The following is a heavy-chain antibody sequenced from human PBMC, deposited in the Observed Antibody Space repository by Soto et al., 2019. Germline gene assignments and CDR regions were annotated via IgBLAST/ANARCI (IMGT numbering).Heavy chain of an antibody. CDR2: IYYSGST. CDR1: GGSISGYY. V-gene: IGHV4-59*01. J-gene: IGHJ3*02. Sequence: SETLSLTWTVCGGSISGYYWSLLRQPQGKGLEWIGYIYYSGSTNYNPSLKSRVTISVDTSKNQFSLKLSSVTAADTAVYYCARVGYCSGGSCYFDAFDIWGQGTMVTVSS. D-gene: IGHD2-15*01. CDR3: ARVGYCSGGSCYFDAFDI.